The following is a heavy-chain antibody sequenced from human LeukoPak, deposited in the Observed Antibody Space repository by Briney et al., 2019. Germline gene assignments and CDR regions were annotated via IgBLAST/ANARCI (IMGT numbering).Heavy chain of an antibody. Sequence: PGRSLRLSCAASGFTFDDYAMHWVRQAPGKGLEWVSGISWNSGSIGYADPVKGRFTISRDNAKNSLYLQMNSLRAEDTALYYCAKVYGDYYYGMDVWGQGTTVTVSS. CDR2: ISWNSGSI. CDR1: GFTFDDYA. V-gene: IGHV3-9*01. J-gene: IGHJ6*02. D-gene: IGHD4-17*01. CDR3: AKVYGDYYYGMDV.